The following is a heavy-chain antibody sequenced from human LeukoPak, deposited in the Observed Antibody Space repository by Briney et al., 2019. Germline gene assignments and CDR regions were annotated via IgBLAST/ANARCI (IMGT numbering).Heavy chain of an antibody. CDR1: AFTFSRFW. CDR3: ARGYDSSGYYYADAFDI. V-gene: IGHV3-74*01. Sequence: PGGSLTLSCAASAFTFSRFWMHWVRHGPGNGLVWVSRTNSDVSSTTYAGSVKGRFTISRDNAKNTLYLQMNSLRAEDTAVYYCARGYDSSGYYYADAFDIWGQGTTVTVSS. J-gene: IGHJ3*02. CDR2: TNSDVSST. D-gene: IGHD3-22*01.